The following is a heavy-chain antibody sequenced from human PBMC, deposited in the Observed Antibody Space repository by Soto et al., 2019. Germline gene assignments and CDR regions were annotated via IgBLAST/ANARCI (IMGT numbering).Heavy chain of an antibody. Sequence: QVQLVQSGAEVKKPGSSVKVSCKASGGSFRSYAVNWVRQAPGQGLECLGGIIPIFGTPNHAQKFHGRVSITADESTSTVYMDLISLTSEDTAVYYCAYSANHRYFFDSWGQGTLVTVSS. CDR1: GGSFRSYA. CDR3: AYSANHRYFFDS. J-gene: IGHJ5*01. D-gene: IGHD5-18*01. CDR2: IIPIFGTP. V-gene: IGHV1-69*12.